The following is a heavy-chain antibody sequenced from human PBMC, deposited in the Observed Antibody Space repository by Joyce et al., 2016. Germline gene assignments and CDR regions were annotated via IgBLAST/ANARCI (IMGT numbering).Heavy chain of an antibody. CDR2: INGRGGST. Sequence: EVQLLESGGGLVQPGGSLRLSCAASGFTFSGYAMTWVRQAPGKGLEWVSRINGRGGSTYYVDSVKDRFTISRDNSKNTLFLQMNSLRAEDTAIYYCAKSLTVFGILNYMDVWGKGTTVTVSS. CDR1: GFTFSGYA. V-gene: IGHV3-23*01. D-gene: IGHD1-14*01. CDR3: AKSLTVFGILNYMDV. J-gene: IGHJ6*03.